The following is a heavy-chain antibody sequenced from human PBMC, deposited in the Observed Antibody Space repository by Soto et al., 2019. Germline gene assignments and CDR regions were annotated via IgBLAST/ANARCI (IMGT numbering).Heavy chain of an antibody. CDR1: VDSVTSTSYY. J-gene: IGHJ5*01. Sequence: WETLSLTCTFSVDSVTSTSYYWSWFRQPPGKGLEWIGYSYYNGDTMYNPSLKSRVTISVDTSKNQFSLKLSSVTAADTAVYYCAREGGVLRLYNWFDSWGQGIQVSVSS. V-gene: IGHV4-61*01. D-gene: IGHD3-3*01. CDR2: SYYNGDT. CDR3: AREGGVLRLYNWFDS.